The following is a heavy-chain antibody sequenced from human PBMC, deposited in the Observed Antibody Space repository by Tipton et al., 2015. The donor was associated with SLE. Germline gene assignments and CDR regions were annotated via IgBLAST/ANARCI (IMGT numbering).Heavy chain of an antibody. V-gene: IGHV3-48*01. D-gene: IGHD6-6*01. J-gene: IGHJ4*02. CDR2: ISSSSSTI. CDR3: AKDLSSSSYLDY. CDR1: GFTFSSYS. Sequence: SLRPSRAASGFTFSSYSMNWVRQAPGKGLEWVSYISSSSSTIYYADSVKGRFTISRDNSKNTLYLQMNSLRAEDTAVYYCAKDLSSSSYLDYWGQGTLVTVSS.